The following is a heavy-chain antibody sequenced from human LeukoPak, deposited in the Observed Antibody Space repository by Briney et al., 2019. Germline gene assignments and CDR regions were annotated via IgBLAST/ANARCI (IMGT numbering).Heavy chain of an antibody. D-gene: IGHD6-13*01. CDR2: IYYSGST. Sequence: GSLRLSCTVSGGSISNYFWSWIRQPPGKGLEWIGYIYYSGSTNYNPSLKSRVTISIDTSKNQFSLKLSSVTAADTAVYYCARHGQTYSNSFDYWGQGSLVTVSS. V-gene: IGHV4-59*08. J-gene: IGHJ4*02. CDR3: ARHGQTYSNSFDY. CDR1: GGSISNYF.